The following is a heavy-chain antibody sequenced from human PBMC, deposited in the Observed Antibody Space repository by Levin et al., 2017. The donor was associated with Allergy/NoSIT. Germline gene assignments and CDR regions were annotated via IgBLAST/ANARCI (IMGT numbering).Heavy chain of an antibody. V-gene: IGHV4-4*02. CDR2: IYHSGST. D-gene: IGHD6-6*01. Sequence: SQTLSLTCAVSGGSISSSNWWSWVRQPPGKGLEWIGEIYHSGSTNYNPSLKSRVTISVDKSKNQFSLKLSSVTAADTAVYYCASYRIAATGALYYYYGMDVWGQGTTVTVSS. CDR3: ASYRIAATGALYYYYGMDV. CDR1: GGSISSSNW. J-gene: IGHJ6*02.